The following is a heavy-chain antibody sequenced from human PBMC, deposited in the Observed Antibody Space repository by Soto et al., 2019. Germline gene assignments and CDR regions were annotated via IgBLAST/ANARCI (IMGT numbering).Heavy chain of an antibody. CDR3: ARDTYDFWSAGGGPMDV. Sequence: QVQLVESGGGVVQPGRSLRLSCAASGFTFSSYAMHWVRQAPGKGLEWVAVISYDGSNKYYADSVKGRFTISRDNSKNTLYLQMNSLRAEDTAVYYCARDTYDFWSAGGGPMDVWGQGTTVTVSS. CDR1: GFTFSSYA. V-gene: IGHV3-30-3*01. CDR2: ISYDGSNK. D-gene: IGHD3-3*01. J-gene: IGHJ6*02.